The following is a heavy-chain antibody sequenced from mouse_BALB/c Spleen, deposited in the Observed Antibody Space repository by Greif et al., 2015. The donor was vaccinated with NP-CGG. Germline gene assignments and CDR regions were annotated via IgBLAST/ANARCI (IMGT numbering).Heavy chain of an antibody. CDR2: ISSGGGST. CDR3: ARHDRNYGSYYAMDY. D-gene: IGHD2-1*01. J-gene: IGHJ4*01. Sequence: EVMLVESGGGLVKPGGSLKLPCAASGFAFSSYDMSWVRQTPEKRLEWVAYISSGGGSTYYPDTERGRFTISRDNAKNTLYLQMSSLKSEDTAMYYCARHDRNYGSYYAMDYWGQGTSVTVSS. CDR1: GFAFSSYD. V-gene: IGHV5-12-1*01.